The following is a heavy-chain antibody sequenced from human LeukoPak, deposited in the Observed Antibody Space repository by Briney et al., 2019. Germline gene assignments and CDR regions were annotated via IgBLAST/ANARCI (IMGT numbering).Heavy chain of an antibody. J-gene: IGHJ4*02. CDR3: AKKAAPVSAIRAGFDY. V-gene: IGHV3-30*18. CDR1: GFTFTNYG. CDR2: ISYDGITN. D-gene: IGHD2-21*01. Sequence: GGSLRLSCSASGFTFTNYGMHWVRQAPGKGLEWVAVISYDGITNYYADSVKGRFTVSRDNSENTLYLQMNSLRPDDTAVYYCAKKAAPVSAIRAGFDYWGRGTLVTVSS.